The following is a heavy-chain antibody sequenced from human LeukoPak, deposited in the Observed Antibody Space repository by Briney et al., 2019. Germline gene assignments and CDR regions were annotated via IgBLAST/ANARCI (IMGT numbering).Heavy chain of an antibody. CDR2: IYFGGDT. V-gene: IGHV3-53*01. Sequence: GGSLRLSCAASGFTVSRNFMTWVRQAPGKGLEWVSDIYFGGDTYYADSVKGRFTVSRDSSKNTLYLQMNNLRAEDTAVYYCARVYRGIFYAWGSYYPDYWGQGTLVTVSS. D-gene: IGHD3-16*01. CDR1: GFTVSRNF. CDR3: ARVYRGIFYAWGSYYPDY. J-gene: IGHJ4*02.